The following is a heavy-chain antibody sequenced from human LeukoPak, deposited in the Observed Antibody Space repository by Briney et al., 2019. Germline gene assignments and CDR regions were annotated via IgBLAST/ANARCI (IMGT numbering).Heavy chain of an antibody. J-gene: IGHJ5*02. Sequence: SQTLSLTCAISGDSVSSNSVTWNWIRQSPSRGLEWLGRTYYRSTWYNDYAVSVRGRITVNPDTSKNQFSLHLNSVTPENTAVYYCARRLTQYDCFDPWGQGILVTVSS. CDR3: ARRLTQYDCFDP. V-gene: IGHV6-1*01. D-gene: IGHD2-2*01. CDR1: GDSVSSNSVT. CDR2: TYYRSTWYN.